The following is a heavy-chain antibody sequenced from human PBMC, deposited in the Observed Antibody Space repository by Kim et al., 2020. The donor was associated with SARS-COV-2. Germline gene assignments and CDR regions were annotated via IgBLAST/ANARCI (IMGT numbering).Heavy chain of an antibody. D-gene: IGHD3-3*01. CDR2: ISWNSGSI. J-gene: IGHJ6*02. Sequence: GGSLRLSCAASGFTFDDYAMHWVRQAPGKGLEWVSGISWNSGSIGYADSVKGRFTISRDNAKNSLYLQMNSLRAEDTALYYCAKDMRSSWSVYIPPYYYYGMDVWGRGTTVTFSS. V-gene: IGHV3-9*01. CDR3: AKDMRSSWSVYIPPYYYYGMDV. CDR1: GFTFDDYA.